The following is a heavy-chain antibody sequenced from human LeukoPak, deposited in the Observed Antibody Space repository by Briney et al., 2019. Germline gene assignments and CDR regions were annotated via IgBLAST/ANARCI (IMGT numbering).Heavy chain of an antibody. CDR1: GGSFSGYY. J-gene: IGHJ4*02. V-gene: IGHV4-34*01. CDR2: INHSGST. CDR3: ARHPTTGGVDY. Sequence: SETLSLTCAVYGGSFSGYYWSWIRQPPGKGLEWIGEINHSGSTNYNPSLKSRVTISVDTSKNQFPLKLSSVTAADTAVYYCARHPTTGGVDYWGQGTLVTVSS. D-gene: IGHD1-1*01.